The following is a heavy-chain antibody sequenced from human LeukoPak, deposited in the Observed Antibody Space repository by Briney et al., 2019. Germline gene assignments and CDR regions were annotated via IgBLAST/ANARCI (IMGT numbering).Heavy chain of an antibody. Sequence: ASVKVSCKASVYTLTGYYMHWVRQAPGQGREWMGRINPNSGGTNYAQKFQGRVTMTRDTSISTAYMELSRLRCDDTAVYYCARGRHIVVVSADDYWGQGTLVTVSS. J-gene: IGHJ4*02. CDR3: ARGRHIVVVSADDY. D-gene: IGHD2-21*02. V-gene: IGHV1-2*06. CDR2: INPNSGGT. CDR1: VYTLTGYY.